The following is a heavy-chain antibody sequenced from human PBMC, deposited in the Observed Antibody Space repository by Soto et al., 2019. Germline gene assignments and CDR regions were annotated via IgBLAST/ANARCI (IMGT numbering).Heavy chain of an antibody. CDR1: GFTFSSYA. D-gene: IGHD5-12*01. J-gene: IGHJ6*03. CDR2: ISGSGGST. Sequence: PGGSLRLSCAASGFTFSSYAMSWVRQAPGKGLEWVSAISGSGGSTYYADSVKGRFTISRDNSKNTLYLQMNSLRAEDTAVYYCARGYDYYCDYLDVWGKGTTVTVSS. CDR3: ARGYDYYCDYLDV. V-gene: IGHV3-23*01.